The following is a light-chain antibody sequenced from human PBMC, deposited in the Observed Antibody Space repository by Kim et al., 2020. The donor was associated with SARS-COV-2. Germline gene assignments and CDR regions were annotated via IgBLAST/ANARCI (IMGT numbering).Light chain of an antibody. J-gene: IGKJ2*01. Sequence: RASVSCKSSQSLFHSYSHRRQVAWYQLRPGQSPKLLIYWASTRESGVPDRFSVSGSETDFTLTINDLQPEDAAIYYCQQYYSLPLTFGVGTKLEI. CDR2: WAS. CDR1: QSLFHSYSHRRQ. V-gene: IGKV4-1*01. CDR3: QQYYSLPLT.